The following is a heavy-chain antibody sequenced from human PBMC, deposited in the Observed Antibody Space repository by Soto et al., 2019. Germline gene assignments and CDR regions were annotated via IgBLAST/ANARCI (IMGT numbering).Heavy chain of an antibody. CDR2: IYYSGST. V-gene: IGHV4-39*01. CDR3: ARRGIVVVPAAIGGFDY. Sequence: ETLSLTCDVSGGSISTGGWWSWVRQPPGKGLEWIGSIYYSGSTYYNPSLKSRVTISVDTSKNQFSLKLSSVTAADTAVYYCARRGIVVVPAAIGGFDYWGQGTLVTVSS. D-gene: IGHD2-2*02. J-gene: IGHJ4*02. CDR1: GGSISTGGW.